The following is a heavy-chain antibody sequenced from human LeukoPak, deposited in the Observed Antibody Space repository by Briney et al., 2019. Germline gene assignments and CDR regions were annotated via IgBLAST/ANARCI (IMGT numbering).Heavy chain of an antibody. D-gene: IGHD6-13*01. V-gene: IGHV4-31*03. CDR2: IYYSGST. CDR3: ARDRIAAAGTFDY. Sequence: SETLSLTCTVSGGSISSGGYYWSWIRQHPGKGLEWIGYIYYSGSTYYNPSLKSRVTISVDTSKNQFSLKLSSVTAANTAVYYCARDRIAAAGTFDYWGQGTLVTVSS. CDR1: GGSISSGGYY. J-gene: IGHJ4*02.